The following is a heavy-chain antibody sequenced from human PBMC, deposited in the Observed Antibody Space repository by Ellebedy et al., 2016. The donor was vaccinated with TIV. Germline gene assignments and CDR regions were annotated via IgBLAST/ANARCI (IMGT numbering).Heavy chain of an antibody. CDR2: IVSSGREA. D-gene: IGHD3-3*01. Sequence: GGSLRLXXAASGFTFSISGMTWVRQAPGKGLEWVATIVSSGREAYYADPLKGRFTISRDNAMNSVYLQLNSLSVEDTAVYYCTRDGSEWSRDYWGQGTLVTASS. CDR3: TRDGSEWSRDY. J-gene: IGHJ4*02. CDR1: GFTFSISG. V-gene: IGHV3-21*06.